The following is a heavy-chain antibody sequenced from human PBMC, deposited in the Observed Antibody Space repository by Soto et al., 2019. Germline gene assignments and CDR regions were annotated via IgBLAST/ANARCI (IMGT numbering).Heavy chain of an antibody. V-gene: IGHV4-30-2*01. Sequence: PSETLSLTCAVSGGSISSGGFSWSWIRQPPGKGLESIGYIYHSGSTYYNPFLKSRVTILLDRSKNQFSLKLSSLTSADTAVYYCAGGIAARPLGYWGQGTLVTVSS. J-gene: IGHJ4*02. CDR3: AGGIAARPLGY. CDR1: GGSISSGGFS. D-gene: IGHD6-6*01. CDR2: IYHSGST.